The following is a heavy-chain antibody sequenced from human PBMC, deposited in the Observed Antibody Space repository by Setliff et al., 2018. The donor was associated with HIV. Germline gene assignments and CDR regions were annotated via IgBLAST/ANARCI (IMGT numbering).Heavy chain of an antibody. V-gene: IGHV5-51*01. CDR1: GYSFHSYW. J-gene: IGHJ6*03. CDR2: IYPGDSDT. CDR3: ARLGGDVVVVAATGCYYMDV. D-gene: IGHD2-15*01. Sequence: PGESLTIYCQGSGYSFHSYWIGWVRQMPGQGLEGMGIIYPGDSDTRYSPSFQAKVTISADKSISTAYLQWSSLKAADTAMYYCARLGGDVVVVAATGCYYMDVWGKGTTVTVSS.